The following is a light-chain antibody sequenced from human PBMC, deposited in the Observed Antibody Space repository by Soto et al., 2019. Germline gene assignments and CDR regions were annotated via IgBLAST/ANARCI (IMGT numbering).Light chain of an antibody. V-gene: IGKV1-33*01. CDR3: QQYDNLPLT. CDR2: GTS. CDR1: HYIRKD. J-gene: IGKJ4*01. Sequence: DIQMTQTPSSLSASVGVRFTSTCHASHYIRKDLNLYQQKPWKAPKLLIHGTSSLEAGVPSRFSGSGSGTDFTFPISGLQPEDVATYHCQQYDNLPLTFGGGTKVDIK.